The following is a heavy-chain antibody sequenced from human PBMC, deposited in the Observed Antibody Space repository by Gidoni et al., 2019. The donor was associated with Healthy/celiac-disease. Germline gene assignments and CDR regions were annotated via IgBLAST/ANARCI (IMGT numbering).Heavy chain of an antibody. D-gene: IGHD2-15*01. CDR2: ISGSGGST. Sequence: EVQLLESGGGLVQPGGSLRLSCAASGFNFSSYAMSWVRQAPGKGLGWVSAISGSGGSTYYADSVKGRFTISRDNSKNTLYLQMNSLRAEDTAVYYCAKVRGYCSGGSCYGGFDYWGQGTLVTVSS. V-gene: IGHV3-23*01. J-gene: IGHJ4*02. CDR3: AKVRGYCSGGSCYGGFDY. CDR1: GFNFSSYA.